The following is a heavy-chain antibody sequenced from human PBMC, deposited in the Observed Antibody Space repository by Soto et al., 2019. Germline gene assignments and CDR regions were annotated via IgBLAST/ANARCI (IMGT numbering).Heavy chain of an antibody. Sequence: PGESLKISCSGSGYSFANYWIGWVRQMPGKGLEWMGIIYPSDSDTKYSPSFQGQVTISADKSISTAYLQWNSLKASDSAIYFCARGDSSDYSTATPADYWGQGTLVTV. CDR1: GYSFANYW. J-gene: IGHJ4*02. V-gene: IGHV5-51*01. CDR3: ARGDSSDYSTATPADY. CDR2: IYPSDSDT. D-gene: IGHD3-22*01.